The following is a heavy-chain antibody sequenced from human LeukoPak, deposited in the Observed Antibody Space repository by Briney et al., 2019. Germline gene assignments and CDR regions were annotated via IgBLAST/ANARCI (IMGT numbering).Heavy chain of an antibody. CDR1: GYTFTSCA. D-gene: IGHD3-10*01. CDR3: AREIWFGESAFDY. V-gene: IGHV1-3*01. CDR2: INAGNGNT. Sequence: ASVKVSCKASGYTFTSCAMHWVRQAPGQRLEWMGWINAGNGNTKYSQKFQGRVTITRDTSASTAYMELSSLRSEDTAVYYCAREIWFGESAFDYWGQGTLVTVSS. J-gene: IGHJ4*02.